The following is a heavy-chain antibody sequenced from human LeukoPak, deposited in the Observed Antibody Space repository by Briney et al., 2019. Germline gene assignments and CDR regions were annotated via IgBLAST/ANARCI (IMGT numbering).Heavy chain of an antibody. D-gene: IGHD6-6*01. CDR3: SGHYCSSSSTNNYYYGMDV. CDR2: IYYSGST. CDR1: GGSISSYY. V-gene: IGHV4-59*08. J-gene: IGHJ6*02. Sequence: SETLSLTCTVSGGSISSYYWSWIRQPPGKGLEWIGYIYYSGSTNYNPSLKSRVTISVDTSKNQFSLKRSSVAAADTAVDYCSGHYCSSSSTNNYYYGMDVWGQGTTVTVSS.